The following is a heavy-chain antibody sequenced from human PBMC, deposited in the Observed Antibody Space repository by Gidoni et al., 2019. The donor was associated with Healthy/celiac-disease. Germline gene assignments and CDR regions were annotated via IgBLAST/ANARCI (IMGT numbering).Heavy chain of an antibody. D-gene: IGHD4-17*01. V-gene: IGHV3-53*01. CDR1: GFTVSSNY. J-gene: IGHJ4*02. CDR2: IYSGGST. Sequence: EVQLVESGGGLIQPGGSLRLSCAASGFTVSSNYMSWVRQAPGKGLEWVSVIYSGGSTYYADSVKGRFTISRDNSKNTLYLQMNSLRAEDTAVYYCARGPATVTTRGGDYWGQGTLVTVSS. CDR3: ARGPATVTTRGGDY.